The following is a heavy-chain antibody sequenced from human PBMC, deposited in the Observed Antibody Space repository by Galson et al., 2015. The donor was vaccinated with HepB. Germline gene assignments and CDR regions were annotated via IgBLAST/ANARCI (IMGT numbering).Heavy chain of an antibody. CDR1: GFTFSNYG. J-gene: IGHJ3*02. V-gene: IGHV3-23*01. D-gene: IGHD3-22*01. Sequence: SLRLSCAASGFTFSNYGMAWVRQAPGKGLEWVSGIRGSASSTYYADSVRGRFTISRDNSKNTLYLQMSSLRAEDTAVYYCARARGYDSRGYYRIDAFDIWGQGTMVTVSS. CDR2: IRGSASST. CDR3: ARARGYDSRGYYRIDAFDI.